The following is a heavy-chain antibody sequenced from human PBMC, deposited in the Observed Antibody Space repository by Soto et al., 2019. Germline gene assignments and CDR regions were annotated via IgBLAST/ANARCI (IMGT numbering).Heavy chain of an antibody. V-gene: IGHV3-7*03. CDR2: IKQDGSEK. J-gene: IGHJ4*03. CDR3: WRTWREAHGGTF. D-gene: IGHD4-17*01. Sequence: GGSLRLSCVASGFSFSSYYMSWARQVPGRGLEWLAKIKQDGSEKTYVDSVRGRFTISRDNAKNSLYLEMDSLRPEDTAAYFCWRTWREAHGGTFWGQGAMVTVSS. CDR1: GFSFSSYY.